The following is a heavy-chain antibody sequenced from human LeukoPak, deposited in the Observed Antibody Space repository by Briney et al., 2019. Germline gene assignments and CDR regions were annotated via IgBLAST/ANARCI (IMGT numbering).Heavy chain of an antibody. CDR1: GYGFTSYW. CDR3: ARLAAAGTWKAQLNAFDI. V-gene: IGHV5-51*01. D-gene: IGHD6-13*01. Sequence: GESLKISCKGSGYGFTSYWIGWVRQMPGKGLEWMGIIYPGDSDTRYSPSFQGQVTISADKSISTAYLQWSSLKASDTAMYYCARLAAAGTWKAQLNAFDIWGQGTMVTVSS. CDR2: IYPGDSDT. J-gene: IGHJ3*02.